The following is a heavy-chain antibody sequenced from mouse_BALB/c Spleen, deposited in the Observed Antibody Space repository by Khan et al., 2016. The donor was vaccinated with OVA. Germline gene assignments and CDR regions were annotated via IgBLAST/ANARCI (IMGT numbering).Heavy chain of an antibody. CDR2: ISSGRSTI. J-gene: IGHJ1*01. D-gene: IGHD2-1*01. CDR1: GFTFSSFG. CDR3: ARSGGNFHWYFDV. Sequence: EVELVESGGGLVQPGGSRKLSCAASGFTFSSFGMHWVRQAPEKGLVWVAYISSGRSTIYYVDSVKGRFTISRDNPKNTLFLQMTSLRSEDTAMYYCARSGGNFHWYFDVWGAGTSVTVSS. V-gene: IGHV5-17*02.